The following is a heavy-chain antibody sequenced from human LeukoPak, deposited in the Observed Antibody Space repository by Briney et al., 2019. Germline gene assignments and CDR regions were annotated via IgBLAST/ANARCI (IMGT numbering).Heavy chain of an antibody. J-gene: IGHJ4*02. Sequence: SVKVSCKASGGTFSSYAISWVRQAPGQGLEWMGRIIPILGIANYAQKFQGRVTMTRDTSISTAYMELSRLRSDDTAVYYCASLRFLEWFVYWGQGTLVTVSS. D-gene: IGHD3-3*01. CDR3: ASLRFLEWFVY. V-gene: IGHV1-69*04. CDR1: GGTFSSYA. CDR2: IIPILGIA.